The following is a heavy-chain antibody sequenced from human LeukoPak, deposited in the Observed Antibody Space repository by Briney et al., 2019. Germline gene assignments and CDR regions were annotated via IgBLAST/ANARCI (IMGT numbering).Heavy chain of an antibody. CDR3: TTAATVTTLDY. CDR1: GFTFSNAW. D-gene: IGHD4-17*01. J-gene: IGHJ4*02. Sequence: GGSLRLSCAASGFTFSNAWMSWVRQAPGKGLEWGGRIKSKTDGGTTDYAAPVKGRFTISRDDSKNTLYLQMNSLKTEDTAVYYCTTAATVTTLDYWGQGTLVTVSS. CDR2: IKSKTDGGTT. V-gene: IGHV3-15*01.